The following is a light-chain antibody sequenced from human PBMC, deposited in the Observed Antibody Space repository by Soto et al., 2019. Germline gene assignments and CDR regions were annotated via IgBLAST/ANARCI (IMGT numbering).Light chain of an antibody. CDR3: GSYTSSDTMI. V-gene: IGLV2-14*03. CDR2: DVS. J-gene: IGLJ2*01. CDR1: SSDIGRYYY. Sequence: QSVLTQPASVSGSPGQSITISCTGTSSDIGRYYYVSWYQHSPGKAPKLIIYDVSDRPSGVSNRFSGSKSGTTASLTISGLQAEDEADYYCGSYTSSDTMIFGGGTKVTVL.